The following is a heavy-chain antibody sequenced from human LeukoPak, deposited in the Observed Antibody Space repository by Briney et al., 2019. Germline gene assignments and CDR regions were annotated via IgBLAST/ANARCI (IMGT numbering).Heavy chain of an antibody. CDR2: INPNSGGT. CDR1: GYTFTGYY. D-gene: IGHD2-15*01. Sequence: ASVKVSCKASGYTFTGYYMHWVRQAPGQGLEWMGWINPNSGGTNYAQKFQGRVTMTRDTSISTAYMELSRLRSDDTAVYYCASGRQYCSGGSCYSGHQEAFDCWGQGTLVTVSS. V-gene: IGHV1-2*02. J-gene: IGHJ4*02. CDR3: ASGRQYCSGGSCYSGHQEAFDC.